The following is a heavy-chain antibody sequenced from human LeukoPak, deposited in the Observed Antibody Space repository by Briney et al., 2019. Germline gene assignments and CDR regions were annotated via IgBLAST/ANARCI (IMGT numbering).Heavy chain of an antibody. V-gene: IGHV1-18*01. CDR1: GYTFNSYG. CDR2: ISAYNGNT. D-gene: IGHD5-24*01. J-gene: IGHJ4*02. CDR3: ARGHERRDGYNQFDY. Sequence: ASVKVSCKASGYTFNSYGISWVRQAPGQGLEWMGWISAYNGNTKYAQKLQGRVTMTTDTSTSTAYMELRSLRSDDTAVYYCARGHERRDGYNQFDYWGQGTLVTVSS.